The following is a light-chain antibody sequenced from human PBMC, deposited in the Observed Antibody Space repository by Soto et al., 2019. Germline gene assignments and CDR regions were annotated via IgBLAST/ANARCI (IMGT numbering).Light chain of an antibody. J-gene: IGLJ1*01. CDR3: SSYTTSNTQV. CDR2: EVS. CDR1: SSDVGGYNY. Sequence: QSVLTQPASVSGSPGQSITISCTVTSSDVGGYNYVSWYQQHPGKAPKLMIYEVSNRPSGLSNRFSGSKSGNTASLTISGLQAEDEADYYCSSYTTSNTQVFGTGTKVTVL. V-gene: IGLV2-14*01.